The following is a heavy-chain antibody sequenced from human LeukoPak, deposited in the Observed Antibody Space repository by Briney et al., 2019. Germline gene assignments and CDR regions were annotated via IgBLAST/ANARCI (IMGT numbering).Heavy chain of an antibody. D-gene: IGHD1-26*01. CDR2: IYYSGST. J-gene: IGHJ4*02. CDR1: GGSISSSSYY. V-gene: IGHV4-39*07. CDR3: ARRATWLYYFDY. Sequence: SETLSLTCTVSGGSISSSSYYWGWIRQPPGKGLEWIGSIYYSGSTYYNPSLKSRVTISVDTSKNQFSLKLSSVTAADTAVYYCARRATWLYYFDYWGQGTLVTVSS.